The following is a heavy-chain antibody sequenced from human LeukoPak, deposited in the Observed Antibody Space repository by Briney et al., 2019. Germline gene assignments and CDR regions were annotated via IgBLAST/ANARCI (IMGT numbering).Heavy chain of an antibody. J-gene: IGHJ3*02. CDR1: GGSISSNN. D-gene: IGHD1-26*01. V-gene: IGHV4-59*08. Sequence: SETLSLTCTVSGGSISSNNWSWIRQPPGKGLKWIGYISYSGSTNYNPSLKSRVTISVDTSKNQFSLKVNSVTAADTAVYYCARRSDAFDIWGQGTMVTVSS. CDR3: ARRSDAFDI. CDR2: ISYSGST.